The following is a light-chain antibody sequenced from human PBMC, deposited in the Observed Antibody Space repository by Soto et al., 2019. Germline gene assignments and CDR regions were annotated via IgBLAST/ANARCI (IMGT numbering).Light chain of an antibody. V-gene: IGLV2-14*01. CDR1: SSDIGAYNY. CDR3: NSYTTLSNRV. J-gene: IGLJ1*01. CDR2: EVT. Sequence: QSALTQPASVSGSPGQSNTISCTGTSSDIGAYNYVSWYQQHPGKAPKLLIYEVTNRPSGVSDRFSGSKSGNTASLTISGLQAEDEANYYCNSYTTLSNRVFGTGTKVTVL.